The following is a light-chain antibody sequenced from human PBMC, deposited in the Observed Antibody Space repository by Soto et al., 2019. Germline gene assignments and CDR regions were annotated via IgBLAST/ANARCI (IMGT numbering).Light chain of an antibody. V-gene: IGLV2-14*03. CDR2: DVS. CDR1: SSDVGGYNW. J-gene: IGLJ3*02. CDR3: SSYTSSNSVV. Sequence: QSVLTQPASVSGSPGQSITISCTGTSSDVGGYNWVAWYQQHPGKAPKLMICDVSNRPSGVSNRFSGSKSGNTVSLTISGLQAEDEADYYCSSYTSSNSVVFGGGTKVTVL.